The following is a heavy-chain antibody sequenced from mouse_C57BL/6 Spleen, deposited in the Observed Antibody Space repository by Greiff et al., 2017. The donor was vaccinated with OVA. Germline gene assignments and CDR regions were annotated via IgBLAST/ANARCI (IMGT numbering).Heavy chain of an antibody. Sequence: QVTLKVSGPGLLQPSQPLSLTCSFSGFSLSTFGLGVGRIRQPSGKGLEWLAHIWWDDDQYYNPALKSRLTISKDTSKNQLVLKSANVYTADTATYYCARKNYSNYHARDYWGQGTSVTVSS. D-gene: IGHD2-5*01. J-gene: IGHJ4*01. CDR3: ARKNYSNYHARDY. V-gene: IGHV8-8*01. CDR2: IWWDDDQ. CDR1: GFSLSTFGLG.